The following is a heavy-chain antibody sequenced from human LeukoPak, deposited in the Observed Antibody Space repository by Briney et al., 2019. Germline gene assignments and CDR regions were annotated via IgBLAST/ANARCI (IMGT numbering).Heavy chain of an antibody. CDR2: IYHSGST. J-gene: IGHJ4*02. V-gene: IGHV4-30-2*01. Sequence: SQTLSLTCTVSGGSISSGGYYWSWIRQPPGKGLEWIGYIYHSGSTYYNPSLKSRVTISVDRSKNQFSLKLSSVTAADTAVYYCARVVWLQFAYFDYWGQGTLVTVSS. CDR1: GGSISSGGYY. CDR3: ARVVWLQFAYFDY. D-gene: IGHD5-24*01.